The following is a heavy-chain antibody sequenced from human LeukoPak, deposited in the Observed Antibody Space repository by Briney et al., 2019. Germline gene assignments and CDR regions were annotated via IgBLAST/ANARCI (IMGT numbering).Heavy chain of an antibody. Sequence: SQTLSLTCTVSGGSISSGGYYWSWIRQHPGKGLEWIGYIYYSGTTYYNPSLKSRVSISLDTSKNQFSLNLSSVTAADTAVYYCARSGTVTTWNYWGQGTLVTVS. J-gene: IGHJ4*02. V-gene: IGHV4-31*03. CDR3: ARSGTVTTWNY. D-gene: IGHD4-17*01. CDR1: GGSISSGGYY. CDR2: IYYSGTT.